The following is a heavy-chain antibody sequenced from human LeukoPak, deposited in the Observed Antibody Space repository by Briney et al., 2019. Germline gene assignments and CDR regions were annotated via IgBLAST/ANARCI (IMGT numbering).Heavy chain of an antibody. CDR2: ISSSGSTI. CDR3: AELGITMIGGV. V-gene: IGHV3-48*03. J-gene: IGHJ6*04. D-gene: IGHD3-10*02. Sequence: GGSLRLSCAASGFTFSGYEMNWVRQAPGKGLEWVSYISSSGSTIYYADSVKGRFTISRDNAKNSLYLQMNSLRAEDTAVYYCAELGITMIGGVWGKGTTVTISS. CDR1: GFTFSGYE.